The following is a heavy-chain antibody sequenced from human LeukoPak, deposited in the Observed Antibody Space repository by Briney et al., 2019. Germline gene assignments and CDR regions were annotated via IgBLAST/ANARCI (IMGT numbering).Heavy chain of an antibody. CDR2: MNPKSGNT. Sequence: ASVKVSCNISGDTFTTYDINWVRQATGQGLEWMGWMNPKSGNTVYAQKFQGRLTLTRDISISTAYMELSSLRSEDTAVYFCARAITIFDYYYMDVWGKGTTVTVSS. D-gene: IGHD3-3*01. V-gene: IGHV1-8*01. J-gene: IGHJ6*03. CDR1: GDTFTTYD. CDR3: ARAITIFDYYYMDV.